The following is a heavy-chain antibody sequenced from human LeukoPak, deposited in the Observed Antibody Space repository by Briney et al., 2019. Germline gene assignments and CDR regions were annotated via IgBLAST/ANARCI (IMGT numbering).Heavy chain of an antibody. CDR1: GFSLSAHG. D-gene: IGHD6-19*01. CDR2: TSSDGSSR. Sequence: PGGSLRLSCAASGFSLSAHGMDWVSQGPGKGRGRVALTSSDGSSRYAESVKGRFTICRDNSKNTVFVQMNTESHEDTATYFCARDRQWLVGYFFDFRGQGARVTVSS. V-gene: IGHV3-30*03. J-gene: IGHJ4*02. CDR3: ARDRQWLVGYFFDF.